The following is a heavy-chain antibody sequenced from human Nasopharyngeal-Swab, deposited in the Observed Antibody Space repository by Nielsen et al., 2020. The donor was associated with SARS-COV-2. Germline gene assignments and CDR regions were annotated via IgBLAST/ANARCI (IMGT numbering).Heavy chain of an antibody. V-gene: IGHV3-30-3*01. CDR2: ISYDGSNK. CDR3: ASTPLDSSGYYYAFHY. D-gene: IGHD3-22*01. CDR1: GFTFSRYT. Sequence: GGSLRLSCAASGFTFSRYTMHWVRQAPGKGLEWVAVISYDGSNKYYADSVKGRFTISRDIPKNTLYLQMNSLRTGDTAVFYCASTPLDSSGYYYAFHYWGRGTLVTVSS. J-gene: IGHJ4*02.